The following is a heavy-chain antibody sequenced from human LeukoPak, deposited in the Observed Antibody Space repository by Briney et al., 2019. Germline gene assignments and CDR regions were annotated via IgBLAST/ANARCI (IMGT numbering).Heavy chain of an antibody. CDR3: ARAPYGYSYFDY. CDR2: IYYRGST. J-gene: IGHJ4*02. CDR1: GGSISSYY. Sequence: PSETLSLTCTVSGGSISSYYWNWIRQPPGKGLEWIGYIYYRGSTDYNPSLKSRVTISVDTSQNQSSLKLNSVTAADSAVYYCARAPYGYSYFDYWGQGTLVTVSS. D-gene: IGHD5-18*01. V-gene: IGHV4-59*01.